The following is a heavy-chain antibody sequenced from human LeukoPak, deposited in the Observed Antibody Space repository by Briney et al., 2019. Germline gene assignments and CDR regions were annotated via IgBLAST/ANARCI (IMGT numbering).Heavy chain of an antibody. J-gene: IGHJ3*02. V-gene: IGHV1-24*01. Sequence: ASVKVSCKVSGYTLTELSMHWVRQAPGKGLAWVGGFDPEDGETIYAQKFQGRVTMTEDTSTDTVYMELSSLRSEDTAVYYCALFDWLFRSQDAFDIWGQGTMVTVSS. CDR1: GYTLTELS. CDR2: FDPEDGET. D-gene: IGHD3-9*01. CDR3: ALFDWLFRSQDAFDI.